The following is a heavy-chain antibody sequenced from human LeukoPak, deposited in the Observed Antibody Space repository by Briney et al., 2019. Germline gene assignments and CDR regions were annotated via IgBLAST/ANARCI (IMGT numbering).Heavy chain of an antibody. Sequence: SETLSLTCAVSGYSISSGYQWAWIRQSPGKGREWFGSIYHSGSAHSNPSLKSPVTTSLETSKNQFSLKMYSVTAADTAVYYCARDPRWLTPDCTSTSCYENYFDPWGQGTLVTVSS. J-gene: IGHJ5*02. V-gene: IGHV4-38-2*02. CDR3: ARDPRWLTPDCTSTSCYENYFDP. CDR2: IYHSGSA. CDR1: GYSISSGYQ. D-gene: IGHD2-2*01.